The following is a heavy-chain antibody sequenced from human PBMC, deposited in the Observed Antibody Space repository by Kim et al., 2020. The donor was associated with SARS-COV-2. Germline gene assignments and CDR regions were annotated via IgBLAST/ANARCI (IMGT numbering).Heavy chain of an antibody. CDR3: ASVPPAAAGDSGYDRFDY. V-gene: IGHV4-34*01. CDR2: INHSGST. D-gene: IGHD5-12*01. CDR1: GGSFSGYY. J-gene: IGHJ4*02. Sequence: SETLSLTCAVYGGSFSGYYWSWIRQPPGKGLEWIGEINHSGSTNYNPSLKSRVTISVDTSKNQLHLNLSSVTAADTAVYYWASVPPAAAGDSGYDRFDYWGQGTLVTVSS.